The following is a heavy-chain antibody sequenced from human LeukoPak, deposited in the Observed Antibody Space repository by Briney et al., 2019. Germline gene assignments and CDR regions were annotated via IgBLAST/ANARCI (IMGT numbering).Heavy chain of an antibody. J-gene: IGHJ4*02. Sequence: PSETLSLTCTVSGGSISSSSYYWGWIRQPPGKGLEWIGSIYYSGSTYYNPSLKSRVTISVDTSKNQFSLKLSSVTAADTAVYYCARLFGFGELAFDYWGQGTLVTVSS. CDR2: IYYSGST. CDR1: GGSISSSSYY. D-gene: IGHD3-10*01. V-gene: IGHV4-39*01. CDR3: ARLFGFGELAFDY.